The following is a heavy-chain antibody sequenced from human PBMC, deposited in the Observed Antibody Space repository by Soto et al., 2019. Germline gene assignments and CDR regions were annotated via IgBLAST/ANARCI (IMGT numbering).Heavy chain of an antibody. CDR1: GFSLTTSGVS. Sequence: QITLKESGPTLVKPTQTLTLTCTFSGFSLTTSGVSVAWIRQSPGKALEWLALIYWDDGKRYSPSLKSRLSITKDTSKKQVVITMTNMDPLDTGTSYCARFVGYFDYWGQGTLVTVSS. J-gene: IGHJ4*02. V-gene: IGHV2-5*02. CDR3: ARFVGYFDY. CDR2: IYWDDGK. D-gene: IGHD3-10*01.